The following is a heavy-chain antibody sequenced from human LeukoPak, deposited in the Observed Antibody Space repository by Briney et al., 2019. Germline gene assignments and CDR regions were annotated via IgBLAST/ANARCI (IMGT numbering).Heavy chain of an antibody. CDR1: GYSISSGYY. CDR3: ARDNIVVVAATKAYYFDY. Sequence: NPSETLSLTCTVSGYSISSGYYWGWIRQPPGKGLEWTGSIYHSGSTYYNPSLKSRVTISVDTSKNQFSLKLSSVTAADTAVYYCARDNIVVVAATKAYYFDYWGQGTLVTVSS. D-gene: IGHD2-15*01. J-gene: IGHJ4*02. CDR2: IYHSGST. V-gene: IGHV4-38-2*02.